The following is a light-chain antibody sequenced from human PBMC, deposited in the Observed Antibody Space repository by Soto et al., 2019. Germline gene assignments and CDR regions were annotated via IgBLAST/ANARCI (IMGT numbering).Light chain of an antibody. Sequence: DIQITQSPSTLSASVGDGVTITCRASEIINNHLACYQQKPGKAPKLLISQASRSESGVPSSFSGSGSGTEFILTISSLQPDDFATYYCQQYDFYSTFGQGTKVDIK. CDR1: EIINNH. J-gene: IGKJ1*01. CDR2: QAS. CDR3: QQYDFYST. V-gene: IGKV1-5*03.